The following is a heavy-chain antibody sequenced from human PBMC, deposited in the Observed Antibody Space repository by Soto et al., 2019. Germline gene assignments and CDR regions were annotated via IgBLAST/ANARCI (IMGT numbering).Heavy chain of an antibody. V-gene: IGHV3-23*01. CDR3: AKVDDYIWGSYRLFDY. J-gene: IGHJ4*02. CDR2: ISGSGGST. Sequence: GGSLRLSCAASGFTFSSYAMSWVRQAPGKGLEWVSAISGSGGSTYYADSVKGRLTISRDNSKNTLYLQMNSLRAEDTAVYYCAKVDDYIWGSYRLFDYWGQGTLVTVSS. CDR1: GFTFSSYA. D-gene: IGHD3-16*02.